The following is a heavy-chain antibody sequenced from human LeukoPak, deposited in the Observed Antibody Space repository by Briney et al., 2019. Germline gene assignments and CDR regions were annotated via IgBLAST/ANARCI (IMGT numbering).Heavy chain of an antibody. CDR1: GFTFSSYW. V-gene: IGHV3-74*01. J-gene: IGHJ5*02. CDR2: INSDGSST. D-gene: IGHD4-11*01. CDR3: ARGFRVETTVTTSSGGWFDP. Sequence: GGSLRLSCAASGFTFSSYWMHWVRQAPGKGLVWVSRINSDGSSTSYADSVKGRFTISRDNAKNTLNLQMNSLRAEDTAVYYCARGFRVETTVTTSSGGWFDPWGQGTLVTVSS.